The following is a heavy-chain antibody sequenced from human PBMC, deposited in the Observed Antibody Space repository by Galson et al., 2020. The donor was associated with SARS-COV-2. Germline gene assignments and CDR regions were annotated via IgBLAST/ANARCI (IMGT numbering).Heavy chain of an antibody. CDR1: GYSFTGYN. Sequence: ASVKVSCKASGYSFTGYNIHWVRQAPGQGLEWMAWINPNTGGTDYAQGFQGRVTMTGDTSINTAYMELSRLTSDDTAVYFCARGWRDAFDVWGQGTMVTVSS. D-gene: IGHD6-19*01. V-gene: IGHV1-2*02. CDR3: ARGWRDAFDV. CDR2: INPNTGGT. J-gene: IGHJ3*01.